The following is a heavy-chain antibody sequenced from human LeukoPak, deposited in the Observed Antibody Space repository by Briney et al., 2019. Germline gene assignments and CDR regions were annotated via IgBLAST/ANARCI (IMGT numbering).Heavy chain of an antibody. CDR1: GFTFSSYS. D-gene: IGHD2-15*01. V-gene: IGHV3-21*01. Sequence: GGSLRLSCAASGFTFSSYSMNWVRQAPGKGLEWVSSISSSSSYIYYADSVKGRFIISRDNPKNSLYLQMSSLRAEDTAVYYCARGEVKSLVVATTDYWGQGTLVTVSS. CDR2: ISSSSSYI. J-gene: IGHJ4*02. CDR3: ARGEVKSLVVATTDY.